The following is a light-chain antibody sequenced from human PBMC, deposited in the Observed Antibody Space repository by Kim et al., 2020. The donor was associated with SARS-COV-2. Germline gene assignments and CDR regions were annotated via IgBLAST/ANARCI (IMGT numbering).Light chain of an antibody. CDR3: GTWDSSLSAVV. J-gene: IGLJ2*01. V-gene: IGLV1-51*01. CDR1: SSNIGNNY. CDR2: DNN. Sequence: HKVTISCSGSSSNIGNNYVSWYQQLPGTAPKLLIYDNNKRPSGIPDRFSGSKSGTSATLGITGLQTGDESDYYCGTWDSSLSAVVFGGGTQLTVL.